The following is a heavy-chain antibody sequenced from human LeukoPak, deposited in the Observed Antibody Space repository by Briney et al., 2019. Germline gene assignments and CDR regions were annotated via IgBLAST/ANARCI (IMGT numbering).Heavy chain of an antibody. D-gene: IGHD4-17*01. Sequence: SETLSLTCTVSGGSISSYYWSWIRQPPGKGLEWIAYISYSGSTKYNPSLRSRVTISVDTSKNQFSLRLSSVTAADTAVYYCTTHRDYDAFDIWGQGTMVTVSS. CDR3: TTHRDYDAFDI. J-gene: IGHJ3*02. CDR2: ISYSGST. CDR1: GGSISSYY. V-gene: IGHV4-59*12.